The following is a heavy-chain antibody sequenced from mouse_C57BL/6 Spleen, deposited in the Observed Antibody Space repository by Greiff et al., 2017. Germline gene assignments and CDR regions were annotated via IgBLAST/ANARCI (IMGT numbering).Heavy chain of an antibody. V-gene: IGHV1-82*01. CDR1: GYAFSSSW. Sequence: VQLQQSGPELVKPGASVKISCKASGYAFSSSWMNWVKQRPGKGLEWIGRIYPGDGDTNYNGKFKGKATLTADKSSSTAYMQLSSLTSEDSAVYFWAKRTGTGGYFDYWGQGTTLTVSS. J-gene: IGHJ2*01. CDR2: IYPGDGDT. CDR3: AKRTGTGGYFDY. D-gene: IGHD4-1*01.